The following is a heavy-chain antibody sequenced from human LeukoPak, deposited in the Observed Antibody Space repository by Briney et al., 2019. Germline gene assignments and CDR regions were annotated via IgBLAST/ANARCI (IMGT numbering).Heavy chain of an antibody. V-gene: IGHV1-18*01. J-gene: IGHJ5*02. CDR3: ARDPHIVVVPAAIRGWFDP. Sequence: ASVMVSCKASGYTFTSYGISWVRQAPGQGLEWMGWISAYNGNTNYAQKLQGRVTMTTDTSTSTAYMELRSLRSDDTAVYYCARDPHIVVVPAAIRGWFDPWGQGTLVTVSS. CDR2: ISAYNGNT. D-gene: IGHD2-2*02. CDR1: GYTFTSYG.